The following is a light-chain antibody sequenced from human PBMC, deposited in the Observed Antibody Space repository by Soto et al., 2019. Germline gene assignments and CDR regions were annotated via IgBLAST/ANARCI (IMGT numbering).Light chain of an antibody. J-gene: IGKJ4*01. CDR2: WAS. Sequence: DIVMTQSPDSLAVSLGERATINCKSSQSILFSSNNKNYLTWYQQKPGQPPKPLIYWASTRESGVPDRFSGSGSGTDFTLTISSLQAEDVAVYYCQQYYSTPVTCGGGTKVEIK. CDR1: QSILFSSNNKNY. V-gene: IGKV4-1*01. CDR3: QQYYSTPVT.